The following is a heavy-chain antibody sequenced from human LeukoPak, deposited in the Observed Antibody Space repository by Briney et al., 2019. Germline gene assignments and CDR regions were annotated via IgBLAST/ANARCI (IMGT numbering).Heavy chain of an antibody. V-gene: IGHV3-23*01. Sequence: GGSLRLSCAASGFTVSSNCMSWVRQAPGKGLEWVSAISGSGDSTYYADSVKGRFTISRDNSKNTLFLQMNSLRAEDTAVYYCAKSHASIWNVYDYWGRGTLVTVSS. CDR3: AKSHASIWNVYDY. D-gene: IGHD1-1*01. CDR1: GFTVSSNC. J-gene: IGHJ4*02. CDR2: ISGSGDST.